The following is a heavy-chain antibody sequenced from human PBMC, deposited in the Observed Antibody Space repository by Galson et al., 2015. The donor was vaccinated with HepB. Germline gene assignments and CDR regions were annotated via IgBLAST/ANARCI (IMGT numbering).Heavy chain of an antibody. CDR2: ISYDGSNK. J-gene: IGHJ4*02. V-gene: IGHV3-30*04. CDR3: ATDRGGYVVVIPATPDC. D-gene: IGHD2-15*01. Sequence: SLRLSCAASGFNLSSYAMNWVRQAPGKGLEWVAVISYDGSNKYYADSVKGRFTISRDNSKNTLYLQMSSLRAEDTAVYYCATDRGGYVVVIPATPDCWGQGTLVTVSS. CDR1: GFNLSSYA.